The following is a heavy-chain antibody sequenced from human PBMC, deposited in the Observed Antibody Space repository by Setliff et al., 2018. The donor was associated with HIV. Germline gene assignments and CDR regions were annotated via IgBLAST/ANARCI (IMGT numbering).Heavy chain of an antibody. D-gene: IGHD3-16*02. CDR1: GGSISSGGYY. V-gene: IGHV4-31*03. CDR2: IYYSGST. J-gene: IGHJ6*03. CDR3: ARGYPVSYYYYMDV. Sequence: SQTLSLTCTVSGGSISSGGYYWSWIRQQPGRGLEWIGYIYYSGSTYYNPSLRSRVTISVDTSKNQFSLKLSSVTAADTAVYYCARGYPVSYYYYMDVWGKGPTVTVSS.